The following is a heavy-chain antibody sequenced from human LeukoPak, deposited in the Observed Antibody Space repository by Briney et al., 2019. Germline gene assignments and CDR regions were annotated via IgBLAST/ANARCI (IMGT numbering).Heavy chain of an antibody. CDR2: IYYSGST. Sequence: SETLSLTCTVSGSSISSGDYYWSWIRQPPGKGLEWIGYIYYSGSTYYNPSLKSRVTISVDTSKNQFSLKLSSVTAADTAVYYCARAHRDIVVVPAAPADWFDPWGQGTLVTVSS. D-gene: IGHD2-2*01. CDR1: GSSISSGDYY. J-gene: IGHJ5*02. CDR3: ARAHRDIVVVPAAPADWFDP. V-gene: IGHV4-30-4*01.